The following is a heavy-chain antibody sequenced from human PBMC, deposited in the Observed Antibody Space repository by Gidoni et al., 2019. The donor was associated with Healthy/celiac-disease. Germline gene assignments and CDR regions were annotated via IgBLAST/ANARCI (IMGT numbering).Heavy chain of an antibody. V-gene: IGHV4-31*03. J-gene: IGHJ2*01. CDR3: ARDTRPEGDIVATIPGLSYFDL. CDR2: IYYSGST. CDR1: GGSISSGGYY. D-gene: IGHD5-12*01. Sequence: QVQLQESGPGLVKPSQTLSLTCTVSGGSISSGGYYWSWIRQHPGKGLEWIGYIYYSGSTYYNPSLKSRVTISVDTSKNQFSLKLSSVTAADTAVYYCARDTRPEGDIVATIPGLSYFDLWGRGTLVTVSS.